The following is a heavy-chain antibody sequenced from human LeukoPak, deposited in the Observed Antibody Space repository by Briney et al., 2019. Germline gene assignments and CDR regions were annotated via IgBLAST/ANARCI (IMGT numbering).Heavy chain of an antibody. J-gene: IGHJ4*02. CDR2: INHSGST. V-gene: IGHV4-34*01. D-gene: IGHD3-3*01. CDR1: GGSFSGYY. Sequence: PSETLSLTCAVYGGSFSGYYWSWIRQPPGKGLEWIGEINHSGSTNYNPSLKSRVTISVDTSKNQFSLKLSSVTAADTAVYYCARAGFWSPLDYWGQGTLVTVSS. CDR3: ARAGFWSPLDY.